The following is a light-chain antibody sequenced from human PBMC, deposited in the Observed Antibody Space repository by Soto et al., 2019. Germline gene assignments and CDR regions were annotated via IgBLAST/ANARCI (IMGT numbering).Light chain of an antibody. Sequence: DIQMTQSPSSLSASVGDRVTITCRAIQSISSYLNWYPQKPGKAPKLLIYAASSLQSGVPSRFSGSGSGTDFTLTISSLQPEDFATYYCQQSYSTPRTFGQGTKVDI. CDR2: AAS. CDR1: QSISSY. CDR3: QQSYSTPRT. V-gene: IGKV1-39*01. J-gene: IGKJ1*01.